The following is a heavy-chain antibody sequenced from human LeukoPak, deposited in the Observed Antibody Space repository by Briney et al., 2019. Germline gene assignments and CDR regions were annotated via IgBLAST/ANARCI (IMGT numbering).Heavy chain of an antibody. J-gene: IGHJ6*03. D-gene: IGHD6-6*01. CDR1: GYTFTSYG. CDR2: ISAYNGNT. V-gene: IGHV1-18*01. Sequence: ASVKVSCKASGYTFTSYGISWVRQAPGQGLEWMGWISAYNGNTNYAQKLQGRVTMTTDTSTSTAYMELRSLRSDDTAVYYCARDCGLLLDSSSSGFYYYYYYMDVWGKGTTVTVSS. CDR3: ARDCGLLLDSSSSGFYYYYYYMDV.